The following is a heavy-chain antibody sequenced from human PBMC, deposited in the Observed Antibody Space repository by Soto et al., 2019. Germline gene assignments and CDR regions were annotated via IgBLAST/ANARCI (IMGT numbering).Heavy chain of an antibody. CDR2: IIPILGIA. V-gene: IGHV1-69*10. Sequence: SVKVSCKASGGTFSSYTISWVRQAPGQGLEWMGWIIPILGIANYAQKFQGRVTITADTSTSTAYMELRSLRSDDTAVYYCARGAVVVPAAAYYYYYYMDVWGKGTTVTVSS. CDR3: ARGAVVVPAAAYYYYYYMDV. CDR1: GGTFSSYT. J-gene: IGHJ6*03. D-gene: IGHD2-2*01.